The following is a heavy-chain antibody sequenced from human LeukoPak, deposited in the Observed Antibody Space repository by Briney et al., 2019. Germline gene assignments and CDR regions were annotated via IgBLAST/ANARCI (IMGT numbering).Heavy chain of an antibody. CDR3: ARWGSGSYYLSPFDY. CDR1: GFTVSINY. Sequence: GGSLRLSCAASGFTVSINYMSWVRQAPGKGLEWVSVIYSGGSTYYADSVKGRFTISRDNSKNTLYLQMNSLRAEDTAVYYCARWGSGSYYLSPFDYWGQGTLVTVSS. CDR2: IYSGGST. D-gene: IGHD3-10*01. V-gene: IGHV3-66*01. J-gene: IGHJ4*02.